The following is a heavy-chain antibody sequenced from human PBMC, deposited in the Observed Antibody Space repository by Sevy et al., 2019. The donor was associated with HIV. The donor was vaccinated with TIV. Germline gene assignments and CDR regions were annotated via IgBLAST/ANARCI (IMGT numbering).Heavy chain of an antibody. CDR2: IKQDESEK. Sequence: GGSLRLSCAASGFSFSTYWMHWVRQAPGNGLEWVANIKQDESEKYYVASVKGRFTISRDNAKNSVYLEMNSLRPEDTAVYYCASQQRRTLYYYYYYGMDVSGQGTSVTVSS. V-gene: IGHV3-7*03. CDR1: GFSFSTYW. J-gene: IGHJ6*02. CDR3: ASQQRRTLYYYYYYGMDV. D-gene: IGHD6-13*01.